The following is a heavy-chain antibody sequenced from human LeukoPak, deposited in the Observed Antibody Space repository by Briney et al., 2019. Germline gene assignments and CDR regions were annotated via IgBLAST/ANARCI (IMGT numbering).Heavy chain of an antibody. CDR2: VNSDGSSL. CDR1: GFTVSSYW. CDR3: ASGVQGSSWIVN. D-gene: IGHD2-2*01. V-gene: IGHV3-74*03. Sequence: GGSLGLSCAASGFTVSSYWMHWVRQAPGKGLVWVSRVNSDGSSLTYADSVKGRFTISRDNAKNTLYLQMNSLRAEDTAVYYCASGVQGSSWIVNWGQGTLVTVSS. J-gene: IGHJ4*02.